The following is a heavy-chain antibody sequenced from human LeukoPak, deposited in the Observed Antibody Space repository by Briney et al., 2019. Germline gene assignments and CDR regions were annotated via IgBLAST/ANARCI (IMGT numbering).Heavy chain of an antibody. CDR1: GYTFTTYD. CDR2: MNPHSGNT. CDR3: TRAPVPGNY. D-gene: IGHD3-10*01. Sequence: ASVKVSCKASGYTFTTYDINWVRQASAQGLEWMGGMNPHSGNTGYAQKFQGRVTMTRDTSINTAYMGLSSLTSDDTAVYYCTRAPVPGNYWGQGTLVTVSS. V-gene: IGHV1-8*01. J-gene: IGHJ4*02.